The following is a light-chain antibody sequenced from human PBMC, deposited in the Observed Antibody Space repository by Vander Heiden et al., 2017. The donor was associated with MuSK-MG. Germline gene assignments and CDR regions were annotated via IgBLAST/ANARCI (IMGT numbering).Light chain of an antibody. CDR3: GTWHSNSKTHWV. V-gene: IGLV5-52*01. Sequence: QPVLTQPSSHSACSGPSARRTCMLSSRVSAGAFCIRWYQQKPGNHPRYFLYYHSDSHKGQGYGVPCRFSGSNDASANAGILRISGLQPADEADYYCGTWHSNSKTHWVFGGGTKLTVL. CDR2: YHSDSHK. J-gene: IGLJ3*02. CDR1: SRVSAGAFC.